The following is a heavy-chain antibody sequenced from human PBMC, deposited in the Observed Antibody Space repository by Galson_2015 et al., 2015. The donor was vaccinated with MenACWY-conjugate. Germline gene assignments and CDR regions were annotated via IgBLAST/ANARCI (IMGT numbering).Heavy chain of an antibody. CDR3: ARKQYCTNGVCYGFDY. CDR2: INVGNGNT. D-gene: IGHD2-8*01. J-gene: IGHJ4*02. V-gene: IGHV1-3*01. Sequence: SVKVSCKASGYTFSSYAMHWVRQAPGQRLEWMGWINVGNGNTKYSQKFQGRVTITRDTSASTAYMELSSLRSEDTAVYYCARKQYCTNGVCYGFDYWGQGTLATVSS. CDR1: GYTFSSYA.